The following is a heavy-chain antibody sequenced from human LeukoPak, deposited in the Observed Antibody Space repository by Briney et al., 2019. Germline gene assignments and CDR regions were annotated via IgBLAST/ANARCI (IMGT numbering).Heavy chain of an antibody. CDR3: AKGYSGSSRGGYYFDY. CDR1: GFTFSAYT. V-gene: IGHV3-21*04. D-gene: IGHD1-26*01. J-gene: IGHJ4*02. CDR2: ISSSSTYI. Sequence: GGSLRLSCVASGFTFSAYTMNWVRQAPGKGLEWVSFISSSSTYIYYADSLKDRFTISRDNSKNTLYLQMNSLRAEDTAVYYCAKGYSGSSRGGYYFDYWGQGTLVTVSS.